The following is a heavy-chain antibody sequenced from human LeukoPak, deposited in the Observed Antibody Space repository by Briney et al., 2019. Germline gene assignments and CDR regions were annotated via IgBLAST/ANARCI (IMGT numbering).Heavy chain of an antibody. D-gene: IGHD1-26*01. CDR1: GFTFDDYA. V-gene: IGHV3-9*01. J-gene: IGHJ4*02. CDR3: AKDIRGSIVGATPDY. CDR2: ISWNSGSI. Sequence: GGSLRLSCAASGFTFDDYAMHWVRQAPGKGLEWVSGISWNSGSIGYADSVMGRFTISRDNAKNSLYLQMNSLRAEDTALYYCAKDIRGSIVGATPDYWGQGTLVTVSS.